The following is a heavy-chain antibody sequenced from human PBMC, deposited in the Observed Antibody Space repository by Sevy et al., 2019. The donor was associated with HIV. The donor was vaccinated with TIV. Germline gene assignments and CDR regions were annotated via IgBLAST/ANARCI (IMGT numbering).Heavy chain of an antibody. CDR2: VRNVGSKK. Sequence: GGSLRLSCAASGFSLTTPDMHWVRQPPGRGRGWVAYVRNVGSKKNYEDSIRDRFTITRDSPKNTLYCKVNSLRDEDTAIYYCARGRKTTEEWLEELDYYYCLDVWGQGTTVTVSS. CDR1: GFSLTTPD. D-gene: IGHD2-8*01. J-gene: IGHJ6*02. CDR3: ARGRKTTEEWLEELDYYYCLDV. V-gene: IGHV3-30*02.